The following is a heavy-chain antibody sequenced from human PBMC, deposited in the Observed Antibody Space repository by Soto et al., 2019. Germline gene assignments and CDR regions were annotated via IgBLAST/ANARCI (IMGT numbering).Heavy chain of an antibody. CDR2: ISAQNSKT. Sequence: QVQLVQSGAEVKKPGASVKVSCKASGYTFTSYGIAWVRLAPGQGLEWMGWISAQNSKTTYARKFQGRATLTTDTSTNTAYLELRSLRTDDTAIYYCATDRGRGSGYFRYCFDYWGQGTRVTVSS. CDR3: ATDRGRGSGYFRYCFDY. J-gene: IGHJ4*02. V-gene: IGHV1-18*04. CDR1: GYTFTSYG. D-gene: IGHD3-22*01.